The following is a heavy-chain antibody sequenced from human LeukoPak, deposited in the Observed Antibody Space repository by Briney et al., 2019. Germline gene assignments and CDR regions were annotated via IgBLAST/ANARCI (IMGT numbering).Heavy chain of an antibody. CDR2: ISACNGNT. CDR1: GYTFTSYG. CDR3: ARDQRAEGFGELYDY. J-gene: IGHJ4*02. V-gene: IGHV1-18*04. Sequence: EASVKVSCKASGYTFTSYGISWVRQAPGQGLEWMGWISACNGNTNYAQKLQGRVTMTTDTSTSTAYMELRSLRSDDTAVYYCARDQRAEGFGELYDYWGQGTLVTVSS. D-gene: IGHD3-10*01.